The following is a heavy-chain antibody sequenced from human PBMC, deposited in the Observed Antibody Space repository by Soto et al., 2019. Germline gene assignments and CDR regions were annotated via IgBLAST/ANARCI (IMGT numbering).Heavy chain of an antibody. Sequence: PSETLSLTCAVHGGSFSGYYWTWIRQPPGKGLEWIGDINHSGSTNYNSSRKSRVTISVDTSKNQLPLKLRSVTAADTAVYYCAREEVPQWFTRGYYGMDVWGQGTTVTVSS. J-gene: IGHJ6*02. CDR2: INHSGST. CDR3: AREEVPQWFTRGYYGMDV. CDR1: GGSFSGYY. D-gene: IGHD2-2*01. V-gene: IGHV4-34*01.